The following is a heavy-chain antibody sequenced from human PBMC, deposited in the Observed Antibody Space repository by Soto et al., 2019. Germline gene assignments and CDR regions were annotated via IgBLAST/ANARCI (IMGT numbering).Heavy chain of an antibody. CDR2: IIPIDATV. CDR3: ARDLLGFGYTYGDV. J-gene: IGHJ6*01. Sequence: QVQLVQSGAEVKKPGSSVKVSCKVSGGTFSNYALISWVRQAPGQGLEWMGGIIPIDATVNYAQKFQGRITITADVSTTTVYMDLGSLRSEDTAVYYCARDLLGFGYTYGDVWGQGTTVTVSS. D-gene: IGHD3-10*01. CDR1: GGTFSNYA. V-gene: IGHV1-69*12.